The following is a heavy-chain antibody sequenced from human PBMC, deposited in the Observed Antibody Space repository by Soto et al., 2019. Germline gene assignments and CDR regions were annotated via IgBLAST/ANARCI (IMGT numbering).Heavy chain of an antibody. CDR1: GFTFSSYS. Sequence: GSLRLSCAASGFTFSSYSMNWVRQAPGKGLEWVSYISSSSSTIYYADSVKGRFTISRDNAKNSLYLQMNSLRDEDTAVYYCASSRSSSWYYDFDYWGQGTLVTVSS. CDR3: ASSRSSSWYYDFDY. J-gene: IGHJ4*02. CDR2: ISSSSSTI. V-gene: IGHV3-48*02. D-gene: IGHD6-13*01.